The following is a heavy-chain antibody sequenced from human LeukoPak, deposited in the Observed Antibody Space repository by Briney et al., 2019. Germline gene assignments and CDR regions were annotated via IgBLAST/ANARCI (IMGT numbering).Heavy chain of an antibody. CDR1: GFTFSSYA. CDR2: ISGSGAST. CDR3: AKGYSNGYSA. Sequence: PGGSLRLSCVASGFTFSSYALNWVRQAPGKGLEWVSTISGSGASTYYADAVKGRFTISRDNSRNTLQLQMNSLRAEDTAVYYCAKGYSNGYSAWGQGTLVTVSS. J-gene: IGHJ5*02. V-gene: IGHV3-23*01. D-gene: IGHD5-18*01.